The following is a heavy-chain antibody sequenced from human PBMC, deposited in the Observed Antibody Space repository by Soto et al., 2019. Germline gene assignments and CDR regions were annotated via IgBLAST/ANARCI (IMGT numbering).Heavy chain of an antibody. V-gene: IGHV3-23*01. J-gene: IGHJ5*02. Sequence: GGSLRLSCAASGFTFSSYSMNWVRQAPGKGLEWVSSISSSGGTTYYADSVKGRFTISRDNSKNTLYLQMSSLRAEDTAVYYCAKNGRAAAMYNWFDPWGQGTLVTVSS. CDR2: ISSSGGTT. CDR1: GFTFSSYS. CDR3: AKNGRAAAMYNWFDP. D-gene: IGHD6-13*01.